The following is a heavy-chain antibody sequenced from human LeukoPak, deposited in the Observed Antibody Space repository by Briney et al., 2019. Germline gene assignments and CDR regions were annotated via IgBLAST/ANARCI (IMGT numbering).Heavy chain of an antibody. Sequence: SETLSLTCAVYGGSFSGYYWSWIRQPPGKGLEWIGEINHSGSTNYNPSLKSRVTISVDTSKNQFSLKLSSVTAADTAVYYCARGDPMEGRGRGVTTNWFDPWGQGTLVTVSS. D-gene: IGHD3-10*01. CDR1: GGSFSGYY. CDR2: INHSGST. V-gene: IGHV4-34*01. J-gene: IGHJ5*02. CDR3: ARGDPMEGRGRGVTTNWFDP.